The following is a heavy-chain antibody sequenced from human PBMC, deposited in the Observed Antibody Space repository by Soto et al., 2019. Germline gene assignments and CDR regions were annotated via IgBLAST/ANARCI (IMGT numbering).Heavy chain of an antibody. CDR1: GDTFSSYT. Sequence: ASVKVSCKASGDTFSSYTISWVRQAPGQGLEWMGRIIPILGIANYAQKFQGRVTITADKSTSTAYMELRSLRSDDTAVYYCARDGPGVVVPAATPDYWGQGTLVTVSS. D-gene: IGHD2-2*01. CDR2: IIPILGIA. CDR3: ARDGPGVVVPAATPDY. J-gene: IGHJ4*02. V-gene: IGHV1-69*02.